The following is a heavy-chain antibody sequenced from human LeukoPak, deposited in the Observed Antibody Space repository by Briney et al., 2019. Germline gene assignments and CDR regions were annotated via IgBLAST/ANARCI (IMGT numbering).Heavy chain of an antibody. J-gene: IGHJ4*02. CDR1: GFTFSNYW. CDR2: IKQDGSEK. Sequence: GGSLRLSCAASGFTFSNYWMGWVRQAPGKGLEWVANIKQDGSEKYYVDSVKGRFTISRDNAKNSLYLQLNSLRAEDTAVYYCAKGKGYSYGRYYFDYWGQGTLVTVSS. CDR3: AKGKGYSYGRYYFDY. D-gene: IGHD5-18*01. V-gene: IGHV3-7*01.